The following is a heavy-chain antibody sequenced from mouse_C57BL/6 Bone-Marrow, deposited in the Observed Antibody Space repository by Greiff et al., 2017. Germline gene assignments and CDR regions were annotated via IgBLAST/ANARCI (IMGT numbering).Heavy chain of an antibody. J-gene: IGHJ3*01. Sequence: EVQLQQSGAELVRPGASVKLSCTASGFNFKDDYMHWVKQRPEQGLEWIGWIDPENGDTEYASKFQGKATITADTSSNTAYLQLSSLTSEDTAVYYCSLYGTQAWFAYWGQGTLVTVSA. CDR3: SLYGTQAWFAY. D-gene: IGHD2-1*01. CDR2: IDPENGDT. V-gene: IGHV14-4*01. CDR1: GFNFKDDY.